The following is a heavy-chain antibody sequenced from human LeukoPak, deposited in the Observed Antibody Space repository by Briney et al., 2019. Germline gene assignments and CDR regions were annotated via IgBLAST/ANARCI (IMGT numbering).Heavy chain of an antibody. D-gene: IGHD6-19*01. V-gene: IGHV4-59*08. J-gene: IGHJ3*02. CDR2: IYYSGST. CDR3: ARHSERWLGAFDI. Sequence: SETLSLTCTVSGGSLSSYYWSWIRQPPGKGLEWIGYIYYSGSTNYNPSLKSRVTISVDTSKNRFSLKLSSVTAADTAVYYCARHSERWLGAFDIWGQGTMVTVSS. CDR1: GGSLSSYY.